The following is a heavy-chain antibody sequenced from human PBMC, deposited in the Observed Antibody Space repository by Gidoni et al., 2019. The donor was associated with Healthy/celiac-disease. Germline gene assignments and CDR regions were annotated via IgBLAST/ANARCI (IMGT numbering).Heavy chain of an antibody. CDR3: ARGAVTTPFDY. V-gene: IGHV3-21*01. CDR2: ISSSSSYI. CDR1: GFTFSSYS. J-gene: IGHJ4*02. Sequence: EVQLVESGGGLVKPGGSLRLSCAASGFTFSSYSMNWVRQAPGKGLGWVSSISSSSSYIYYADSVKGRFTISRDNAKNSLYLQMNSLRAEDTAVYYCARGAVTTPFDYWGQGTLVTVSS. D-gene: IGHD4-17*01.